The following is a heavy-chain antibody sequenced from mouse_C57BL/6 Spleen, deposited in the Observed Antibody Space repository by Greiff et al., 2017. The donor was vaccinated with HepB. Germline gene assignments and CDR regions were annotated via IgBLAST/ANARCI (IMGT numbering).Heavy chain of an antibody. Sequence: VQLQQSGAELVKPGASVKISCKASGYAFSSYWMNWVKQRPGKGLEWIGQIYPGDGDTNYNGKFKGKATLTADKSSSTAYMQLSSLTSEDSAVYFCARSTTVALRGAYWGQGTLVTVSA. CDR2: IYPGDGDT. D-gene: IGHD1-1*01. J-gene: IGHJ3*01. V-gene: IGHV1-80*01. CDR1: GYAFSSYW. CDR3: ARSTTVALRGAY.